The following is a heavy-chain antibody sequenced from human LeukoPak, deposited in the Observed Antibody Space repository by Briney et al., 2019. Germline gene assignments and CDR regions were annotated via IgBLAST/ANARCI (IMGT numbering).Heavy chain of an antibody. D-gene: IGHD2-2*01. CDR1: GFAFSRYS. Sequence: PGGSLRLSCAASGFAFSRYSMNWVRQAPGKGLEWVSSISSSGYIYYADSVKGRFTISRDNAKNSLYLQMNSLRAEDTAVYYCAREIVSSTCFDSWGQGALVTVSS. CDR3: AREIVSSTCFDS. CDR2: ISSSGYI. V-gene: IGHV3-21*01. J-gene: IGHJ4*02.